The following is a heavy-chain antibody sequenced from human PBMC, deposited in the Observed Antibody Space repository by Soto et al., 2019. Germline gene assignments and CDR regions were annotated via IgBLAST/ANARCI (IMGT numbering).Heavy chain of an antibody. CDR2: IKSRTEGGTR. CDR3: TKGLMSTVFYYYGLDV. V-gene: IGHV3-15*01. J-gene: IGHJ6*02. D-gene: IGHD4-4*01. Sequence: PGGSLSLSCAAAGITFTNAWMSLVRQAPGKGLEWLGRIKSRTEGGTRDYAAPVEGRFTISRDDSKNTLYLQMNSLKTEDTAVYYCTKGLMSTVFYYYGLDVWGQGTTVTVSS. CDR1: GITFTNAW.